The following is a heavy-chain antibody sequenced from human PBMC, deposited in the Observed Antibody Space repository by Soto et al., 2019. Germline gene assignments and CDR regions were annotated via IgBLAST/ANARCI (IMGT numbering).Heavy chain of an antibody. CDR1: GFTFSSYS. D-gene: IGHD3-3*01. J-gene: IGHJ4*02. Sequence: PGGSLRLSCAASGFTFSSYSMSWVRQAPGKGLEWVSAISGSGGSTYYADSVKGRFTISRDNSKNTLYLQMNSLRAEDTAVYYCAKDLTRDTIFGVVIIRGFDYWGQGTLVTVSS. CDR2: ISGSGGST. V-gene: IGHV3-23*01. CDR3: AKDLTRDTIFGVVIIRGFDY.